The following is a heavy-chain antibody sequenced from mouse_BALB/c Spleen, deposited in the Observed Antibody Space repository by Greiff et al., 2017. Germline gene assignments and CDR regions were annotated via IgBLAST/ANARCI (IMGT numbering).Heavy chain of an antibody. Sequence: EVKLMESGGGLVQPGGSLRLSCATSGFTFTDYYMSWVRQPPGKALEWLGFIRNKANGYTTEYSASVKGRFTISRDNSQSILYLQMNTLRAEDSATYYCARDGDEGFAYWGQGTLVTVSA. J-gene: IGHJ3*01. D-gene: IGHD3-3*01. CDR1: GFTFTDYY. CDR3: ARDGDEGFAY. V-gene: IGHV7-3*02. CDR2: IRNKANGYTT.